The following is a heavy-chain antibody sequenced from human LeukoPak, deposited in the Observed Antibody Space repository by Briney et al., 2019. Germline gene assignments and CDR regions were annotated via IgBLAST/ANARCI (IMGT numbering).Heavy chain of an antibody. D-gene: IGHD1-1*01. Sequence: GESLKISCKGSGYSFTSYWISWVRQMPGKGLEWMGRIDPSDSYTNYSPSFQGQVTMSADKSINTAYLQWSSLKASDTGMYYCARPQDFVGTTSSFDVWGQGTMVTVSS. CDR1: GYSFTSYW. V-gene: IGHV5-10-1*04. CDR2: IDPSDSYT. J-gene: IGHJ3*01. CDR3: ARPQDFVGTTSSFDV.